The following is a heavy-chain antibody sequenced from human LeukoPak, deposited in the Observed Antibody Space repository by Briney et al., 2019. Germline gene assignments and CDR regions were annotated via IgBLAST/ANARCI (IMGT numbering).Heavy chain of an antibody. CDR2: INSSGGST. Sequence: GGSLRLSCAASGFTFSSYAMIWVRQAPGKGLGWVSSINSSGGSTYYADSVKGRFTISRDNSKNTLYLQMNSLRAEDTAVYYCAKEAAYGSGSHTYYFDYWGQGTLVTVSS. J-gene: IGHJ4*02. D-gene: IGHD3-10*01. CDR3: AKEAAYGSGSHTYYFDY. CDR1: GFTFSSYA. V-gene: IGHV3-23*01.